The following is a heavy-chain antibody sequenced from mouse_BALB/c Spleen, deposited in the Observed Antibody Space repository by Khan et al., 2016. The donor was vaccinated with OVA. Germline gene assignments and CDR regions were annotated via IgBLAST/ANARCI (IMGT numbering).Heavy chain of an antibody. J-gene: IGHJ3*01. V-gene: IGHV5-6-5*01. Sequence: EVELVESGGGLVKPGGSLKVSCAASGFTFSNYAMSWVSQTPEKRLEWVASISTGDTTYYPDSVKGRFTISRDNARNILYLQMSSLGSDDTAMYYCARDYWFVYWGQGTLVTVSA. CDR2: ISTGDTT. CDR1: GFTFSNYA. CDR3: ARDYWFVY.